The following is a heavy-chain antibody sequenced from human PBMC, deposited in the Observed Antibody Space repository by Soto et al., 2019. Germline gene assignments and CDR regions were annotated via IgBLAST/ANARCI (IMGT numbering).Heavy chain of an antibody. CDR1: GFTFSDHY. J-gene: IGHJ4*02. Sequence: EVQLVESGGGLVQPGGSLRLSCAASGFTFSDHYMDWVRQAPGKGLEWVGRSRNKANSYTTEYAASVKGRFTISRDDSKNSLYLQMSSLKTVDTSVYFCASSFDSWCQGTLVTVSS. CDR2: SRNKANSYTT. V-gene: IGHV3-72*01. CDR3: ASSFDS.